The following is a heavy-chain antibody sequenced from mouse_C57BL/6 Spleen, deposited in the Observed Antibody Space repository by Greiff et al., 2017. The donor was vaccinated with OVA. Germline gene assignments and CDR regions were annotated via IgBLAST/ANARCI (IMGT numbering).Heavy chain of an antibody. CDR3: ARAPYYYGSSYDWYFDV. J-gene: IGHJ1*03. Sequence: DVMLVESEGGLVQPGSSMKLSCTASGFTFSDYYMAWVRQVPEKGLEWVANINYDGSSTYYLDSLKSRFIISRDNAKNILYLQMSSLKSEDTATYYCARAPYYYGSSYDWYFDVWGTGTTVTVSS. V-gene: IGHV5-16*01. CDR2: INYDGSST. CDR1: GFTFSDYY. D-gene: IGHD1-1*01.